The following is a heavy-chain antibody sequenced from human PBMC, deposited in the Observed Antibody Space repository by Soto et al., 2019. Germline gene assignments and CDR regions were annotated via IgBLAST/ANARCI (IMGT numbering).Heavy chain of an antibody. V-gene: IGHV3-74*01. CDR3: NV. CDR1: GFTFSNNW. J-gene: IGHJ6*02. Sequence: GGSLRLSCAASGFTFSNNWMHWVRQAPGKGLVWVSRINRDGSTTNYADSVKGRFTISRDNAKNTLYLQMNSQREQRFYYYTINVWGQGTTVTVSS. CDR2: INRDGSTT. D-gene: IGHD6-13*01.